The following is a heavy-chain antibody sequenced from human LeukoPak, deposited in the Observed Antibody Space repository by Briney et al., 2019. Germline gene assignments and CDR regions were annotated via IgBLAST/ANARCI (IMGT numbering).Heavy chain of an antibody. CDR1: GGSFSGYY. Sequence: PSETLSLTCGVYGGSFSGYYWSWIRQPAGKGLEWIGRIYTSGSTNYNPSLKSRVTMSVDTSKNQFSLKLSSVTAADTAVYYCARGPTTVTRAFDYWGQGTLVTVSS. D-gene: IGHD4-11*01. J-gene: IGHJ4*02. CDR3: ARGPTTVTRAFDY. V-gene: IGHV4-59*10. CDR2: IYTSGST.